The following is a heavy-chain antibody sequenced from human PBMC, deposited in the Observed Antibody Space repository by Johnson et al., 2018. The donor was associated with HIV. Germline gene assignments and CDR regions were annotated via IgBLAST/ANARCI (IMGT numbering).Heavy chain of an antibody. CDR1: GFAVSSNY. CDR2: IYSGGTT. CDR3: ARGSAFDI. V-gene: IGHV3-66*01. J-gene: IGHJ3*02. D-gene: IGHD6-6*01. Sequence: VQLVESGGGLVQPGGSLRLSCAASGFAVSSNYMSWVRQAPGKGLEWVSVIYSGGTTYNADSVKGRFTISRDNSKNTLYLQMNSLRAEDTAVYYCARGSAFDIWGQGTMVTVSS.